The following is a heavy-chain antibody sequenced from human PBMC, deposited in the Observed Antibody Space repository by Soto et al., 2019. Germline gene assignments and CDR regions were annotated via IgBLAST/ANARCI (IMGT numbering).Heavy chain of an antibody. V-gene: IGHV3-30-3*01. Sequence: GGSLRLSCAASGFTFSSYAIHWVRQAPGKGLEWVAVISYDGSNKYYADSVKGRFTTSRDNSKNTLYLQMNSLRAEDTAVYYCARDSAMGSGWLGWFDPWGQGTLVTVSS. D-gene: IGHD6-19*01. CDR3: ARDSAMGSGWLGWFDP. J-gene: IGHJ5*02. CDR1: GFTFSSYA. CDR2: ISYDGSNK.